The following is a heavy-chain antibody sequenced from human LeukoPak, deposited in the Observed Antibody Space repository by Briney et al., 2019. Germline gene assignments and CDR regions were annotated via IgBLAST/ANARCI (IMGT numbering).Heavy chain of an antibody. J-gene: IGHJ4*02. Sequence: PSETLSLTCAVYGGSFSGYYWSWIRQPPGKGLEWIGEINHSGSTNYNPSLKSRVTISVDTSKNQFSLKLNSVTAADTAVYYCARGGGSYYEDYWGQGTLLTVSP. CDR1: GGSFSGYY. CDR2: INHSGST. CDR3: ARGGGSYYEDY. V-gene: IGHV4-34*01. D-gene: IGHD1-26*01.